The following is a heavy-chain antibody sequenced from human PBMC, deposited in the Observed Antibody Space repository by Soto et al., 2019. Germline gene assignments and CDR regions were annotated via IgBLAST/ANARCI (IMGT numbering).Heavy chain of an antibody. D-gene: IGHD6-13*01. Sequence: PGGSLRLSCAASGSTFSSYGMHWVRQAPGKGLEWVAVIWYDGSNKYYADSVKGRFTISRDNSKNTLYLQMNSLRAEDTAVYYCARDDIAAADNCFDPWGQGTLVTVSS. J-gene: IGHJ5*02. CDR2: IWYDGSNK. CDR1: GSTFSSYG. V-gene: IGHV3-33*01. CDR3: ARDDIAAADNCFDP.